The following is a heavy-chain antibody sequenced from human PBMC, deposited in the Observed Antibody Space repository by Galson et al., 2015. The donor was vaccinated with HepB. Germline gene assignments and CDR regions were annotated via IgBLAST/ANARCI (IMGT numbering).Heavy chain of an antibody. J-gene: IGHJ5*02. D-gene: IGHD6-13*01. CDR3: ARDVGEAAAGLPNWFDP. Sequence: SVKVSCKASGYTFTSYGISWVRQAPGQGLEWMGWISAYNGNTNYAQKLQGRVTMTTDTSTSTAYMELRSLRSDDTAVYYCARDVGEAAAGLPNWFDPWGQGTLVTVSS. CDR1: GYTFTSYG. V-gene: IGHV1-18*01. CDR2: ISAYNGNT.